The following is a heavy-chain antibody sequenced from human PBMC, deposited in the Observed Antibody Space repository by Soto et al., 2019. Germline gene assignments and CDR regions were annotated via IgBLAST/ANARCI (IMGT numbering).Heavy chain of an antibody. CDR2: ISSSTRHT. J-gene: IGHJ4*02. V-gene: IGHV3-11*05. CDR3: ARGRVAAADYFDF. CDR1: GFTFSDYY. D-gene: IGHD2-2*01. Sequence: QVQLVESGGGLVKPGGSLRLSCAVSGFTFSDYYMTWIRQAPGKGLEWVSYISSSTRHTNDANSVKGGFTISRDNAKNSLFLQMNSLRAEDTAVYYCARGRVAAADYFDFWGQGTLVTVSS.